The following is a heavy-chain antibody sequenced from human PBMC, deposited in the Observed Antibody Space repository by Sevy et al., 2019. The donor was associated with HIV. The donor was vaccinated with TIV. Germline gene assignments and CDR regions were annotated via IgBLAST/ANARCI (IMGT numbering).Heavy chain of an antibody. J-gene: IGHJ4*02. Sequence: GGSLRLPCAASGFTFSSYGMHWVRQAPGKGLEWVALIWYDGSNKYYADSVKGRFTISRDNSKNTLYLQMNSLRAEDTAVYYCAKGQGYFDYWGQGTLVTVSS. V-gene: IGHV3-33*06. CDR2: IWYDGSNK. CDR3: AKGQGYFDY. CDR1: GFTFSSYG.